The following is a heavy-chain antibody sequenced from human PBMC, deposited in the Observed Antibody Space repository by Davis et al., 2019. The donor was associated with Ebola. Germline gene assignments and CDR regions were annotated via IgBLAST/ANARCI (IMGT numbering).Heavy chain of an antibody. V-gene: IGHV4-34*01. Sequence: PSETLSLTCAVYGGSFSGYYWSWIRQPPGKGLEWIGEINHSGSTNYNPSLKSRVTISVDTSKNQFSLKLSSVTAADTAVYYCARGDLDDYGEYWGQGTLVTVSS. CDR1: GGSFSGYY. CDR2: INHSGST. CDR3: ARGDLDDYGEY. J-gene: IGHJ4*02.